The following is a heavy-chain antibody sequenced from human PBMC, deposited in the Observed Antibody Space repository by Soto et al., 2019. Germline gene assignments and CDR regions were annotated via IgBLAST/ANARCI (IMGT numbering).Heavy chain of an antibody. CDR3: ARDKVQDWPPVRWFDP. V-gene: IGHV4-59*01. J-gene: IGHJ5*02. CDR1: GGSISSYY. Sequence: QVQLQESGPGLVKPSETLSLTCTVSGGSISSYYWSWIRQPPGKGLEWIGYIYYSGSTNYNPSLKSRVTISVDTSKNQFSLKLSSVTAADTAVYYCARDKVQDWPPVRWFDPWGQGTLVTVSS. D-gene: IGHD3-9*01. CDR2: IYYSGST.